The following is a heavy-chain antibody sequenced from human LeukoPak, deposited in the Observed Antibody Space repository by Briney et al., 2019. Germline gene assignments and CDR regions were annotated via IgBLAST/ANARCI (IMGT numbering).Heavy chain of an antibody. V-gene: IGHV3-30*18. CDR1: GFTFSSYG. D-gene: IGHD2-15*01. CDR3: ANDPYCSGGSCWPSYFDY. J-gene: IGHJ4*02. Sequence: QPGGPLRLSCAASGFTFSSYGMHWVRQAPGKGLEWVAVISYDGSNKYYTDSVKGRFTISRDNSKNTLYLQMNSLRAEDTAVYYCANDPYCSGGSCWPSYFDYWGQGTLVPVS. CDR2: ISYDGSNK.